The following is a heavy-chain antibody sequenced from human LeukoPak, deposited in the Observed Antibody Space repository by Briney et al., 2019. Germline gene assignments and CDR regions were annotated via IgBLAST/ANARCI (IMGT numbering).Heavy chain of an antibody. CDR1: GFTFSGYG. Sequence: GGSLRLSCAASGFTFSGYGMSWVRQAPGKGLEWVSAISGSASGGTTYEDSVKGRLTISRDNSKGTLYLQMNSLRAEDTAVYYCAKVKTHWYFDSWGRGTLVTVSS. D-gene: IGHD1-1*01. J-gene: IGHJ4*02. V-gene: IGHV3-23*01. CDR2: ISGSASGGT. CDR3: AKVKTHWYFDS.